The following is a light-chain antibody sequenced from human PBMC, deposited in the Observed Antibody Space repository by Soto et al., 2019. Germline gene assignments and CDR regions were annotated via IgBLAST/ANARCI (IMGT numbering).Light chain of an antibody. V-gene: IGLV2-14*01. CDR1: SSDVGGYNY. Sequence: QSALTQPASVSGSPGQSITISCTGTSSDVGGYNYVSWYQHHPGKAPKLMIYEVTQRPSGVSHRLYGSKSGNTASLTISGLQAEDEADYYCSSLTSTNTLVFGGGTKVTVL. CDR2: EVT. J-gene: IGLJ2*01. CDR3: SSLTSTNTLV.